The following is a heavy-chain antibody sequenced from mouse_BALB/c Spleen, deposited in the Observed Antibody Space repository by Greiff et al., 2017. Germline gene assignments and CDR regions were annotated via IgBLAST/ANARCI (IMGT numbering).Heavy chain of an antibody. CDR1: GFSLTSYG. CDR3: PYGGYAMDY. Sequence: VMLVESGPGLVQPSQSLSITCTVSGFSLTSYGVHWVRQSPGKGLEWLGVIWSGGSTDYNAAFISRLSISKDNSKSQVFFKMNSLQANDTAIYYCPYGGYAMDYWGQGTSVTVSS. CDR2: IWSGGST. J-gene: IGHJ4*01. V-gene: IGHV2-2*02. D-gene: IGHD1-1*01.